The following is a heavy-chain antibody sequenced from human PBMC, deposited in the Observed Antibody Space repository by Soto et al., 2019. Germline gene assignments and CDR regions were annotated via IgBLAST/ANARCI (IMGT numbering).Heavy chain of an antibody. V-gene: IGHV3-23*01. CDR1: GFTFTYYA. J-gene: IGHJ4*02. D-gene: IGHD2-2*01. CDR2: ISANGQGI. CDR3: AKDRDYPRDQFHY. Sequence: GSLRLSCTASGFTFTYYAFSWVRQAPGKGLEWVSAISANGQGIYYADSVRGRFTISRDNSKNTVFLHMDSLRAEDTAVYYCAKDRDYPRDQFHYWGQGALVTVSS.